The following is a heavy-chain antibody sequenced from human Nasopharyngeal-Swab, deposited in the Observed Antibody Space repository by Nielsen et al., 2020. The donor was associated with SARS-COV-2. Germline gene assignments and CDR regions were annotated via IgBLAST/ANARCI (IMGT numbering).Heavy chain of an antibody. D-gene: IGHD3-9*01. Sequence: SETLSLTCTVSGGSISSGGYYWSWIRQHPGKGLEWIGYIYYSGSTYYNPSLKSRVTISVDTSKNQFSLKLSSVTAADTAVYYCASGYDILTGYSYYYYYGMDVWGQGTTVTVSS. V-gene: IGHV4-31*03. CDR1: GGSISSGGYY. CDR3: ASGYDILTGYSYYYYYGMDV. J-gene: IGHJ6*02. CDR2: IYYSGST.